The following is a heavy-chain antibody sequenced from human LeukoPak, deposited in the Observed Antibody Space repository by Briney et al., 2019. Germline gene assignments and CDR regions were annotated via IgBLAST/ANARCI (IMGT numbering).Heavy chain of an antibody. CDR1: GFTFSSYG. D-gene: IGHD2/OR15-2a*01. J-gene: IGHJ4*02. V-gene: IGHV3-33*01. CDR2: IWYDGSNK. CDR3: AREGPRGNSQFDY. Sequence: GGSLRLSCAASGFTFSSYGMHWVRQAPGKGLEWVALIWYDGSNKYYADSVKGRFTISRDNSKNTLYLQMNSLRAEDTAVYYCAREGPRGNSQFDYWGQGTLVTVSS.